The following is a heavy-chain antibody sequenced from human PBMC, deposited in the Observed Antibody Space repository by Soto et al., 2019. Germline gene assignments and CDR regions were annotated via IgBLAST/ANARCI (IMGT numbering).Heavy chain of an antibody. CDR1: GYTFTSHG. J-gene: IGHJ4*02. CDR2: ISPYNGNT. V-gene: IGHV1-18*01. Sequence: QVQLVQSGNEVREPGASVKVSCKASGYTFTSHGISWVRLAPGEGLEWMGWISPYNGNTNNAQNFQGRVTVSTDTPRNTAFMELRRLTSDDTAVYYCARGDISSPEGLDHWCQGTLVTVSS. CDR3: ARGDISSPEGLDH. D-gene: IGHD5-12*01.